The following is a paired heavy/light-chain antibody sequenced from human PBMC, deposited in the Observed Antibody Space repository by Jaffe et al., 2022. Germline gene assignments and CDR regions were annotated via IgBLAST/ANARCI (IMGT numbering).Light chain of an antibody. CDR1: QSISSY. CDR2: AAS. J-gene: IGKJ3*01. Sequence: DIQMTQSPSSLSASVGDRVTITCRASQSISSYLNWYQQKPGKAPKLLIYAASSLQSGVPSRFSGSGSGTDFTLTISSLQPEDFATYYCQQSYSTPLFGPGTKVDIK. CDR3: QQSYSTPL. V-gene: IGKV1-39*01.
Heavy chain of an antibody. Sequence: QVQLQESGPGLVKPSQTLSLTCTVSGGSISSGSYYWSWIRQPAGKGLEWIGRIYTSGSTNYNPSLKSRVTISVDTSKNQFSLKLSSVTAADTAVYYCARGSVDIVATITGSYYYYYYMDVWGKGTTVTVSS. D-gene: IGHD5-12*01. J-gene: IGHJ6*03. CDR2: IYTSGST. CDR1: GGSISSGSYY. V-gene: IGHV4-61*02. CDR3: ARGSVDIVATITGSYYYYYYMDV.